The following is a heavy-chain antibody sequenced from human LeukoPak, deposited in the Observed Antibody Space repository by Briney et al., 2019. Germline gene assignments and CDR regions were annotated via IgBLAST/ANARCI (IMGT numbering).Heavy chain of an antibody. V-gene: IGHV4-34*01. CDR2: INHSGST. Sequence: SETLSLTCAVYGGSFSGYYWSWIRQPPGKGLEWIGEINHSGSTNYNPSLKSRVTISVDTSKNQFSLKLSSVTAADTAVYYCARGRGRNWGQGTLVTVSS. D-gene: IGHD2-15*01. J-gene: IGHJ4*02. CDR3: ARGRGRN. CDR1: GGSFSGYY.